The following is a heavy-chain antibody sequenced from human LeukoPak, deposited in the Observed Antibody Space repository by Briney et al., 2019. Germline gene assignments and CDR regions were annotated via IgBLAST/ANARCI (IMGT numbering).Heavy chain of an antibody. D-gene: IGHD3-9*01. Sequence: GGSLRLSCAASGFTFSNYVMSRVRQPPGKGLEWVSSISGSGGSTYSADSVRGRFTISRDNSKNTLYLQMNSLRAEDTAVYYCAKASGQFDSNDAFDIWGQGTVVTVSS. CDR3: AKASGQFDSNDAFDI. J-gene: IGHJ3*02. CDR1: GFTFSNYV. CDR2: ISGSGGST. V-gene: IGHV3-23*01.